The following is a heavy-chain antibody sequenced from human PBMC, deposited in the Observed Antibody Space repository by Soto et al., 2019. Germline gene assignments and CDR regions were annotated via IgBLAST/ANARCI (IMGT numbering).Heavy chain of an antibody. D-gene: IGHD3-16*01. V-gene: IGHV3-33*01. CDR1: RLTFSTYD. J-gene: IGHJ6*02. Sequence: QVQLVESGGGVVQPGTSLRLSCAASRLTFSTYDMHWVRQAPGKGLEWVALIWSDASREFYADSVQGRFSISRDNSKNTLFLQMKGLRAEDTAVYYWAGEPKGGAYDMDVWGQGTTVTVSS. CDR2: IWSDASRE. CDR3: AGEPKGGAYDMDV.